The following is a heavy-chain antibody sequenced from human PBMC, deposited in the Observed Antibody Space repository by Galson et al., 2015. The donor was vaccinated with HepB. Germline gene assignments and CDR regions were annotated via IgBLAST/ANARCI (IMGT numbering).Heavy chain of an antibody. D-gene: IGHD6-19*01. V-gene: IGHV3-33*01. CDR3: ARGWNSGSARDVAVAFLGSFDI. Sequence: SLRLSCAASGFTFSSYGMHWVRQAPGKGLEWVAVIWYDGSNKYYADSVKGRFTISRDNSKNTLYLQMNSLRAEDTAVYYCARGWNSGSARDVAVAFLGSFDIWGQGTMVTVSS. CDR1: GFTFSSYG. CDR2: IWYDGSNK. J-gene: IGHJ3*02.